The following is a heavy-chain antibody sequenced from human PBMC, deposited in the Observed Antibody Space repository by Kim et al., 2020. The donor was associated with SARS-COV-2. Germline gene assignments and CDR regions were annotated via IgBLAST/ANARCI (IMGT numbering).Heavy chain of an antibody. V-gene: IGHV3-23*01. CDR3: AKLGGTYGYSYYFDY. D-gene: IGHD5-18*01. CDR2: ISGSGGSI. Sequence: GGSLRLSCAASGFTFNSYAVSWVRQAPGKGLECVSTISGSGGSIYYADSVKGRFTISRDNSKNTLYLQMNSLRAEDTAIYYCAKLGGTYGYSYYFDYWGQGTLVTVSS. J-gene: IGHJ4*02. CDR1: GFTFNSYA.